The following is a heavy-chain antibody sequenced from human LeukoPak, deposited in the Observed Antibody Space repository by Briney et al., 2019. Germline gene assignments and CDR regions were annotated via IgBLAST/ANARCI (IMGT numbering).Heavy chain of an antibody. D-gene: IGHD3-10*01. CDR1: GFTFSSFT. CDR3: ARDTVYGSGSHEVDY. J-gene: IGHJ4*02. CDR2: TSGSGVNT. Sequence: GGSRRLSCAASGFTFSSFTMSRVRQAPGKGLEWVSSTSGSGVNTNYADSVKGRFTISRDNSKNTLSLQMNSLRAEDTAVYYCARDTVYGSGSHEVDYWGQGTLVTVSS. V-gene: IGHV3-23*01.